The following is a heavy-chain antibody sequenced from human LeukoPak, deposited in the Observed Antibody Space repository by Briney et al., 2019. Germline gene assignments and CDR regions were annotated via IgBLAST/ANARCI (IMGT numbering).Heavy chain of an antibody. D-gene: IGHD4-11*01. CDR1: GFTFSSYA. CDR3: AKDPDYSNEGDDY. V-gene: IGHV3-23*01. J-gene: IGHJ4*02. CDR2: ISGSGGST. Sequence: GGSLRLSCAASGFTFSSYAVSWVRQAPGKGLEWVSAISGSGGSTYYADSVKGRFTISRDNSKNTLYLQMNSLRAEDTAVYYCAKDPDYSNEGDDYWGQGTLVTVSS.